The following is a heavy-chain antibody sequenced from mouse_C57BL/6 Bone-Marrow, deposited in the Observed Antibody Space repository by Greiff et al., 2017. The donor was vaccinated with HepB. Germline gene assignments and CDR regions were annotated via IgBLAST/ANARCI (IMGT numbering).Heavy chain of an antibody. Sequence: VQLQQSGAELVRPGTSVKVSCKASGYAFTNYLIEWVKQRPGQGLEWIGVINPGSGGTNYNEKFKGKATLTADKSSSTAYMQLSSLTSEDSAVYFCARSRLRTGYFDVWGTGTTVTVSS. D-gene: IGHD5-5*01. J-gene: IGHJ1*03. CDR3: ARSRLRTGYFDV. CDR1: GYAFTNYL. V-gene: IGHV1-54*01. CDR2: INPGSGGT.